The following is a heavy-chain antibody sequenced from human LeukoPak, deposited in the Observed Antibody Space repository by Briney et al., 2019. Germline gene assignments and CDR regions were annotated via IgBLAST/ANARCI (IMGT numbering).Heavy chain of an antibody. Sequence: ASVKVSCKASGYTFTSYGISWVRQAPGQGLDWMGWISAYNGNTNYAQKLQGRVTMTTDTSTSTAYMELRSLRSDDTAVYYCARAGGIAARIYYYYYMDVWGKGTTVTVSS. J-gene: IGHJ6*03. D-gene: IGHD6-6*01. CDR2: ISAYNGNT. CDR3: ARAGGIAARIYYYYYMDV. V-gene: IGHV1-18*01. CDR1: GYTFTSYG.